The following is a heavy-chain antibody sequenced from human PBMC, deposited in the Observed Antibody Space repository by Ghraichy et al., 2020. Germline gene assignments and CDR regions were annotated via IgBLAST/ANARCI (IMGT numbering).Heavy chain of an antibody. Sequence: GGSLRLSCTASGFTFGDYGMNWFRQAPGKGLEWVSLISWDGGSTYYADSVKGRFTISRDNSKNSLYLQMNSLRTEDTALYYCAKDNDYGDYVSYYGMDVWGQGTTVTVSS. CDR1: GFTFGDYG. CDR2: ISWDGGST. CDR3: AKDNDYGDYVSYYGMDV. V-gene: IGHV3-43*02. J-gene: IGHJ6*02. D-gene: IGHD4-17*01.